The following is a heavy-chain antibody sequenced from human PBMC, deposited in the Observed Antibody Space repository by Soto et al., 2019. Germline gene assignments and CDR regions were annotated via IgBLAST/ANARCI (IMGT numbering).Heavy chain of an antibody. D-gene: IGHD6-13*01. V-gene: IGHV3-30*18. Sequence: PGGSLRLSCAASGFTFGSYGMHWVRQAPGKGLEWVAVISYDGSNKYYADSVKGRFTISRDNSKNTLYLQMNSLRAEDTAVYYCAKDSRNLVPLHYMDVWGKGTKVTVSS. CDR3: AKDSRNLVPLHYMDV. CDR1: GFTFGSYG. J-gene: IGHJ6*03. CDR2: ISYDGSNK.